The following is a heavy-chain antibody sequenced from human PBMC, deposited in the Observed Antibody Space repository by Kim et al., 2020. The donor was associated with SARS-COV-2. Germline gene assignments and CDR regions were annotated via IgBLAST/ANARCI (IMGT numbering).Heavy chain of an antibody. V-gene: IGHV3-48*02. J-gene: IGHJ4*02. Sequence: GGSLRLSCAASGFTFSSYTMNWVRQAPGKGLEWVSYISSSSSSIYYADSVKGRFTMSRDNAKNSLYLQMNSLRDEDTAVYYCVREKRELWFGLSYWGQGTLVTVSS. CDR1: GFTFSSYT. CDR2: ISSSSSSI. CDR3: VREKRELWFGLSY. D-gene: IGHD3-16*02.